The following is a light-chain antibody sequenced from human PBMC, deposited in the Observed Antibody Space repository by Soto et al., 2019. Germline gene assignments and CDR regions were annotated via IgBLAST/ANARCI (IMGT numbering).Light chain of an antibody. V-gene: IGLV1-40*01. J-gene: IGLJ1*01. CDR3: QSYDRSLSGYV. CDR2: GST. Sequence: QSVLTQPPSVSGAPGQRVTISCPGSSSNIGAHYDVHWYQHLPGTSPKVLIYGSTNRPSGVPDRFSGSKSGTSASLAITGLQAEDEADYYCQSYDRSLSGYVFGTGTKVTVL. CDR1: SSNIGAHYD.